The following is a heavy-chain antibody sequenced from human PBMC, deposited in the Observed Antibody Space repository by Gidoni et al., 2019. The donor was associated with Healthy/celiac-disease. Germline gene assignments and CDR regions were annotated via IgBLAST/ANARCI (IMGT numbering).Heavy chain of an antibody. Sequence: EVQLLETGGGLVQPGGSLRLSCSASGFTFSSYALGRVRRAPGKGLGGFSASSGSGGSTYFADSLKGRFTISRDNSKNTLYLQMNSLRADDTAVYYCSVVPAAITYGMDVWGQVTTVTVSS. CDR3: SVVPAAITYGMDV. D-gene: IGHD2-2*01. V-gene: IGHV3-23*01. CDR2: SSGSGGST. J-gene: IGHJ6*02. CDR1: GFTFSSYA.